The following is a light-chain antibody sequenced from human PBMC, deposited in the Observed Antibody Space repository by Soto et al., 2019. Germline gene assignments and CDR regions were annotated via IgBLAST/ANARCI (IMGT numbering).Light chain of an antibody. J-gene: IGKJ2*01. Sequence: DIQMTQSPSSMYASVGDTVTITCRASQSIDNYLHWYQQKPGKAPKLLIYTASSLESGVPSRFICSGSGTDFTLTISSLQPEDFASYFCHQSYRAPHTFGQGTKVDIK. CDR3: HQSYRAPHT. V-gene: IGKV1-39*01. CDR2: TAS. CDR1: QSIDNY.